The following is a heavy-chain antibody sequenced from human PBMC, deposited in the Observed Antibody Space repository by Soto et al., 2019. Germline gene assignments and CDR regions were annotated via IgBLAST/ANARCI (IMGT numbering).Heavy chain of an antibody. V-gene: IGHV4-34*01. CDR3: ARGRYYYDSSGYYNGFDP. CDR1: GGSFSGYY. J-gene: IGHJ5*02. Sequence: SETLSLTCAVYGGSFSGYYWSWIRQPPGKGLEWIGEINHSGSTNYNPSLKSRVTISVDTSKNQFSLKLSSVTAADTAVYYCARGRYYYDSSGYYNGFDPWGQGTLVTVSS. D-gene: IGHD3-22*01. CDR2: INHSGST.